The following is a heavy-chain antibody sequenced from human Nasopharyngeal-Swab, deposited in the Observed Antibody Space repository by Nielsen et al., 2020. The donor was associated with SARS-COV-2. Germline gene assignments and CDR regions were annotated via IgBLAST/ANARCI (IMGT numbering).Heavy chain of an antibody. V-gene: IGHV3-21*01. CDR2: ISSSSSYI. Sequence: GESLKISCAASGFTFSSYSMNWVRQAPGKGLEWVSSISSSSSYIYYADSVKGRSTISRDNAKNSLYLQMNSLRAEDTAVYYCARARGEQWLVRSRYMDVWGKRTTVTVSS. J-gene: IGHJ6*03. CDR1: GFTFSSYS. CDR3: ARARGEQWLVRSRYMDV. D-gene: IGHD6-19*01.